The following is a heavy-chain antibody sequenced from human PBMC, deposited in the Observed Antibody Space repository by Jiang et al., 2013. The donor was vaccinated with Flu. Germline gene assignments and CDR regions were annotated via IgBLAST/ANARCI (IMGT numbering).Heavy chain of an antibody. J-gene: IGHJ4*02. CDR1: GGTFSSYD. CDR2: ITPMFGRP. Sequence: SGAEVKKPGSSVKVSCKTSGGTFSSYDISWVRQAPGQGLEWMGGITPMFGRPNYAQKFQGRVTITAGKFTATAYMELSDLRSEDTAVYYCARASSDCTSNNCPFAYWGQGTLVTVYS. CDR3: ARASSDCTSNNCPFAY. D-gene: IGHD2-2*01. V-gene: IGHV1-69*06.